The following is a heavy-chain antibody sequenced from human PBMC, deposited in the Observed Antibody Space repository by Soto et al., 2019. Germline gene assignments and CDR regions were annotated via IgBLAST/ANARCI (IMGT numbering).Heavy chain of an antibody. J-gene: IGHJ3*02. CDR3: AGYFYSDYEEDEVDI. Sequence: ASVKVSCKACGYTFTSYGISWVRQAPGQGLEWMGWISAYNGNTNYAQKLQGRVTMTTDTSTSTAYMELRSLRSDDTAVYYCAGYFYSDYEEDEVDIWGQGTLVTISS. CDR1: GYTFTSYG. CDR2: ISAYNGNT. V-gene: IGHV1-18*01. D-gene: IGHD4-17*01.